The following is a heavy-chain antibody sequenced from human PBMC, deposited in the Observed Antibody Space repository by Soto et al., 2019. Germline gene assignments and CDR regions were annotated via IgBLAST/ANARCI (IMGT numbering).Heavy chain of an antibody. CDR3: ARYKRYFDWLSYYFDY. Sequence: GGSLRLSCAASGFTFSSYWMSWVRQAPGKGLEWVANIKQDGSEKYYVDSVKGRFTISRDNAKNSLYLQMNSLRAEDTVVYYCARYKRYFDWLSYYFDYWGQGTLVTVSS. V-gene: IGHV3-7*05. D-gene: IGHD3-9*01. CDR1: GFTFSSYW. CDR2: IKQDGSEK. J-gene: IGHJ4*02.